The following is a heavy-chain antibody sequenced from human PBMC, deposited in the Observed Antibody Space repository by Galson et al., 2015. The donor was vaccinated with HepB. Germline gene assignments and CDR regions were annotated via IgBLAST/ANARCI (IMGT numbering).Heavy chain of an antibody. V-gene: IGHV7-4-1*02. CDR2: INTNTGNP. CDR1: GYTFTSYA. Sequence: SVKVSCKASGYTFTSYAMNWVRQAPGQGLEWMGWINTNTGNPTYAQGFTGRFVFSLDTSVSTAYLQISSLKAEDTAVYYCARTQGRFLEWLSPHPLNWFDPWGQGTLVTVSS. D-gene: IGHD3-3*01. CDR3: ARTQGRFLEWLSPHPLNWFDP. J-gene: IGHJ5*02.